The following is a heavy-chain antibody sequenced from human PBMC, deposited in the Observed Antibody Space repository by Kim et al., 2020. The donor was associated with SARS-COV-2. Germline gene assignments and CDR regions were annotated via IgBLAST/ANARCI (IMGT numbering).Heavy chain of an antibody. CDR2: IRQDGVDK. CDR3: ARNWEP. CDR1: GFTFSSYW. Sequence: GGSLRLSCAASGFTFSSYWMSWVRQAPGKGLEWVAYIRQDGVDKFYVGSVKGRFTISRDNAKKSLYLQMNILSAEDTAVDYCARNWEPGGQGTLVTGSS. V-gene: IGHV3-7*01. J-gene: IGHJ4*02. D-gene: IGHD7-27*01.